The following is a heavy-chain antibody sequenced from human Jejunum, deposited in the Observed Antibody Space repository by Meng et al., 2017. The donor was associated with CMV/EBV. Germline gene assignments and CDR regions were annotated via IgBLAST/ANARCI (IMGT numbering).Heavy chain of an antibody. Sequence: QVPLPYSGPGLAKPSETLSLTCTVSGTSISNYCWSWIRQTAEKGLEWIGRIHPRGNTDDNPSLKGRAVMSLDTSKNQLSLKLRSVTAADTAMYYCARECYGDQERASDYWGQGTLVTVSS. J-gene: IGHJ4*02. D-gene: IGHD4-17*01. V-gene: IGHV4-4*07. CDR2: IHPRGNT. CDR1: GTSISNYC. CDR3: ARECYGDQERASDY.